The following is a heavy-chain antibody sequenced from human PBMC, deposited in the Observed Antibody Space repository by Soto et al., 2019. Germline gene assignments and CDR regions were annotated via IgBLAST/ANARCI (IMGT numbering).Heavy chain of an antibody. CDR2: ISSSGSTI. CDR3: AREPVPGSMPDYYYYGMDV. J-gene: IGHJ6*02. CDR1: GFTFSDYY. V-gene: IGHV3-11*01. D-gene: IGHD2-2*01. Sequence: PGGSLRLSCAASGFTFSDYYMSWIRQAPGKGLEWVSYISSSGSTIYYADSVKGRFTISRDNAKNSPYLQMNSLRAEDTAVYYCAREPVPGSMPDYYYYGMDVWGQGTTVTVSS.